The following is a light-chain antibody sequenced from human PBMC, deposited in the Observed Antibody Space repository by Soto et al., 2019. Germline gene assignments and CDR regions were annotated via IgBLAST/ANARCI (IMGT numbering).Light chain of an antibody. J-gene: IGLJ7*01. V-gene: IGLV2-14*01. CDR1: SSDVGGYNY. CDR2: EVS. Sequence: QSVLTQPASVSGSPGQSITISCTGTSSDVGGYNYVSWYQQHPGKAPKLMIYEVSNRPSGVSNRFSGSQSANTASLTISGLQAEDEADYYCSSFTSRTTWVFGGGTQLTVL. CDR3: SSFTSRTTWV.